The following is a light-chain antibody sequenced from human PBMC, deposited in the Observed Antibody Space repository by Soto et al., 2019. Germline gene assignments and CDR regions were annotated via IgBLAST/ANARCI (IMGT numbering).Light chain of an antibody. CDR2: AAS. Sequence: DIQMTQSPSSLSASVGDRVTITCRASQSISNYLNWYQQKPGKAPKLLIYAASSLQSGVPSRFCGGGSGTDFTLTITSLQPEDFATYSCQQSYITPPTFGPGTKVDIK. CDR3: QQSYITPPT. V-gene: IGKV1-39*01. CDR1: QSISNY. J-gene: IGKJ3*01.